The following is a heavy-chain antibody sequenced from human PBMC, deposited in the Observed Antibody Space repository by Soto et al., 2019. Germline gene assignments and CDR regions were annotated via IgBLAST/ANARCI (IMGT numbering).Heavy chain of an antibody. J-gene: IGHJ4*02. CDR2: IYYSGYT. CDR3: SRGLITGSQYSGGWYYFDS. D-gene: IGHD1-26*01. V-gene: IGHV4-39*01. CDR1: GGSISSSSYY. Sequence: SETLSLTCTVSGGSISSSSYYWGWIRQPPGKGLEWIGSIYYSGYTYYNPSLKSRVTISVDTSKNQFSLKLSSVTAADTAVYYCSRGLITGSQYSGGWYYFDSWGQGTQVTV.